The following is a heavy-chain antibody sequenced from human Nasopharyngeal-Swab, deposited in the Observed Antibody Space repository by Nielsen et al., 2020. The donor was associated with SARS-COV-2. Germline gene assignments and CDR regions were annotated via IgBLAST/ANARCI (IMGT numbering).Heavy chain of an antibody. D-gene: IGHD1-1*01. CDR1: GFTFDDYA. J-gene: IGHJ4*02. CDR3: AKGLED. Sequence: SLKISCAASGFTFDDYAVHWVRQAPGKGLEWVSGINWNSGNKGYADSVKGRFTISRDNAKNSVYLEMTSLRAEDTALYYCAKGLEDWGQGTLVTVSS. V-gene: IGHV3-9*01. CDR2: INWNSGNK.